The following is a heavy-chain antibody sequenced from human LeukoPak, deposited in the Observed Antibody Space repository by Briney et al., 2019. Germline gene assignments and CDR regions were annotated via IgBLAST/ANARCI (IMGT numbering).Heavy chain of an antibody. J-gene: IGHJ6*04. CDR2: IYPGDSDT. CDR3: ARHNAATTGEYYYYYGMDV. D-gene: IGHD5-12*01. Sequence: RGESLKISCKGSGYSFTSYWIGWVRQMPGKGLEWMGIIYPGDSDTRYSPSFQGQVTISADKSISTAYLQWSSLKASDTAMYYCARHNAATTGEYYYYYGMDVWGKGTTVTVSS. CDR1: GYSFTSYW. V-gene: IGHV5-51*01.